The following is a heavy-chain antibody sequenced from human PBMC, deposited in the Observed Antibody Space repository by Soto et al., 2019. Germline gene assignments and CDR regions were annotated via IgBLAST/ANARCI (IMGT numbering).Heavy chain of an antibody. J-gene: IGHJ6*02. Sequence: QVQLVQSGAEVKKPGASVKVSCKASGYTFTSYDINWVRQATGQGLEWMGWMNPNSGNTGYAQKFQGRVTMTRNTSRSTAYMELSSLRSEDTAVYYCARRIAAARTRRPYYYYGMDVWGQGTTVTVSS. CDR1: GYTFTSYD. D-gene: IGHD6-13*01. CDR2: MNPNSGNT. V-gene: IGHV1-8*01. CDR3: ARRIAAARTRRPYYYYGMDV.